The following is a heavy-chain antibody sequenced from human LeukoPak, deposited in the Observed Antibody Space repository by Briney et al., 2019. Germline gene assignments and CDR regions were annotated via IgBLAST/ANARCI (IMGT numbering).Heavy chain of an antibody. V-gene: IGHV3-66*01. J-gene: IGHJ6*02. CDR1: GFTVSSNY. Sequence: GGSLRLSCAASGFTVSSNYMSWVRQAPGKGLEWVSVIYSGGSTYYADSVKGRFTISRDNSKNTLYLQMNSLRAEDTAVYYCAREVGRANGGMDVWGQGTAVTVSS. CDR3: AREVGRANGGMDV. CDR2: IYSGGST. D-gene: IGHD2-15*01.